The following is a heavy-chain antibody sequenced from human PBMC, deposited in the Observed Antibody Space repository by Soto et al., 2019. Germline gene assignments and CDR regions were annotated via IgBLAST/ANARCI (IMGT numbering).Heavy chain of an antibody. J-gene: IGHJ4*02. D-gene: IGHD3-22*01. CDR3: AKGWGPGGIVVDY. CDR1: GGSTTYYY. V-gene: IGHV4-59*01. Sequence: QVQLQESGPGLVKPSETLSLTCTVSGGSTTYYYWSWFRQAPGKGLEWLGYIYYTGSTDDNPSLKSRLTMSVDSSKSQCAVNLTSVTAEDTAVYYCAKGWGPGGIVVDYWGQGALVIVSS. CDR2: IYYTGST.